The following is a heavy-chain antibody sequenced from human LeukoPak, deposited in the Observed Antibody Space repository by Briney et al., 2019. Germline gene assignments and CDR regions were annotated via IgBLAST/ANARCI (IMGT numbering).Heavy chain of an antibody. CDR1: GFTFSSYS. J-gene: IGHJ4*02. CDR2: ISSSSSYI. D-gene: IGHD4-23*01. V-gene: IGHV3-21*01. Sequence: GGSLRLSCAASGFTFSSYSMNWVRQAPGKGLEWVSSISSSSSYIYYADSVKGRFTISRDNAKNSLYLQMNSLRAEDTAVYYCARDPYGGNSLDIDYWGQGTLVTVSS. CDR3: ARDPYGGNSLDIDY.